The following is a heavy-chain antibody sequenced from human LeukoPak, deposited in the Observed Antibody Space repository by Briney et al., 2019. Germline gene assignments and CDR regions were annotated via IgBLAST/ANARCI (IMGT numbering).Heavy chain of an antibody. CDR3: ARDRLGYSYGRFDY. D-gene: IGHD5-18*01. V-gene: IGHV3-23*01. CDR2: ISGSGGST. J-gene: IGHJ4*02. Sequence: PGGSLRLSCAASGFTFSSYAMSWVRQAPGKGLEWVSAISGSGGSTYYADSVKGRFTISRDNSKNTLYLQMNSLRAEDTAVYYCARDRLGYSYGRFDYWGQGTLVTVSS. CDR1: GFTFSSYA.